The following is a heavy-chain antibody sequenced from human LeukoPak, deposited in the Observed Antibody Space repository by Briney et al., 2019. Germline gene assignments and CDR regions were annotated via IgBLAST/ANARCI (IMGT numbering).Heavy chain of an antibody. V-gene: IGHV3-23*01. D-gene: IGHD3-9*01. J-gene: IGHJ4*02. CDR2: ISRSGGST. CDR1: GFTFSSYA. CDR3: AKGGYFDSTNEDYFDY. Sequence: GGSLRLSCAASGFTFSSYAMSWVRQAPGKGLEWISDISRSGGSTYYADSVKGRFTISRDNSKNTLYLQMNSLRAEETAVYYCAKGGYFDSTNEDYFDYWGQGTLVTVSS.